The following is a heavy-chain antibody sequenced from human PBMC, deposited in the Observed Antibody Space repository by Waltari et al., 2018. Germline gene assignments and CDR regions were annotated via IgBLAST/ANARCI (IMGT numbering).Heavy chain of an antibody. CDR3: ARESAFSTSWYPGFDP. J-gene: IGHJ5*02. Sequence: QVELVQSGAEVRKPGASVKVSCKASGYSLPSYYMPWVRQAPGLGLEWMGRINPNSGDTNSAPKFQGRVTLTRDTSVNTAFLELRSLTSDDTAVYFCARESAFSTSWYPGFDPWGQGTLVTVAS. D-gene: IGHD2-2*01. CDR1: GYSLPSYY. V-gene: IGHV1-2*06. CDR2: INPNSGDT.